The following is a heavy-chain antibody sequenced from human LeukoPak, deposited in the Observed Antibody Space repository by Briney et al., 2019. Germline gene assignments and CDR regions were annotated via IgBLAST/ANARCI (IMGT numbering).Heavy chain of an antibody. CDR1: GGTFSSYA. D-gene: IGHD2-2*01. Sequence: SVKVSCKASGGTFSSYAISWVRQAPGQGLEWMGGIIPIFGTANYAQKFRGRVTITADKSTSTAYMELSGLRSEDTAVYYCARVAYCSSTSCYFLDIWGQGTMVTVSS. V-gene: IGHV1-69*06. CDR3: ARVAYCSSTSCYFLDI. J-gene: IGHJ3*02. CDR2: IIPIFGTA.